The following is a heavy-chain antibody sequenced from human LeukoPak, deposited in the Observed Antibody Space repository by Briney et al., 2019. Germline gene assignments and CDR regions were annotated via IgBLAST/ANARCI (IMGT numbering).Heavy chain of an antibody. CDR1: GFTFSNYW. Sequence: PGESLRLSCAGSGFTFSNYWIHWVRQAPGKGLEWVSAISGSGGSTYYADSVKGRFTISRDNSKNTLYLQMNSLRAEDTAVYYCAKGHSRGALIVVVITDWGQGTLVTVSS. CDR2: ISGSGGST. CDR3: AKGHSRGALIVVVITD. V-gene: IGHV3-23*01. J-gene: IGHJ4*02. D-gene: IGHD3-22*01.